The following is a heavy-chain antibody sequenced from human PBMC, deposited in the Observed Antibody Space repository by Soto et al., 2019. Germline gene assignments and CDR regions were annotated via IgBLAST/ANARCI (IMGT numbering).Heavy chain of an antibody. Sequence: GGSLRLSCAASGFTLSSYSMNWVRQAPGKGLEWVSSISSSSSYIYYADSVKGRFTISRDNAKNSLYLQMNSLRAEDTAVYYCVNFGVLRGRFSIPWGQGTLVTVSS. CDR2: ISSSSSYI. J-gene: IGHJ5*02. D-gene: IGHD3-3*01. V-gene: IGHV3-21*01. CDR3: VNFGVLRGRFSIP. CDR1: GFTLSSYS.